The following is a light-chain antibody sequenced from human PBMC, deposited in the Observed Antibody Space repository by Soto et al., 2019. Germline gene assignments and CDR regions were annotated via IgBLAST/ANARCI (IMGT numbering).Light chain of an antibody. J-gene: IGLJ3*02. Sequence: QSALTQPASVSGSPEQSITISCTGPGSDDGSFDLVSWYQQHPGKAPKLIIFEGSKRPSGVSDRFSGSKSDNRASLTISGPQAEEEADYYCSSYAGSLTWVFGGGTKLTVL. V-gene: IGLV2-23*01. CDR2: EGS. CDR1: GSDDGSFDL. CDR3: SSYAGSLTWV.